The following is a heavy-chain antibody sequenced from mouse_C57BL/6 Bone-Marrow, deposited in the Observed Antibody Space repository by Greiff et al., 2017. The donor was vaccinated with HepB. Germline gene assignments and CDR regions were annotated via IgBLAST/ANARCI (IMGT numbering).Heavy chain of an antibody. J-gene: IGHJ4*01. Sequence: VNVVESGPGLVQPSQSLSITCTVSGFSLTSYGVHWVRQSPGKGLEWLGVIWRGGSTDYNAAFMSRLSITKDNSKSQVFFKMNSLQADDTAIYYCAKADYDGIYYYAMDYWGQGTSVTVSS. V-gene: IGHV2-5*01. CDR2: IWRGGST. CDR3: AKADYDGIYYYAMDY. D-gene: IGHD2-4*01. CDR1: GFSLTSYG.